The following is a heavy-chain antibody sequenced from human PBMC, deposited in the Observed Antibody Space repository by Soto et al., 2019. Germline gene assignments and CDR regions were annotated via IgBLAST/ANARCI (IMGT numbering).Heavy chain of an antibody. CDR2: VVPLLGIE. CDR1: GGTFNSHT. CDR3: TIDRPEKDLVPGPRQNFHS. J-gene: IGHJ4*02. V-gene: IGHV1-69*08. Sequence: QVQLVQSGAKVKRPGSSVKVSCKASGGTFNSHTINWVRQAPGQGLEWVGRVVPLLGIENHPQKFKDRLTITADTSTGSVFMELSNLRSEDTPAYYCTIDRPEKDLVPGPRQNFHSWGPGTMLTVSS. D-gene: IGHD2-15*01.